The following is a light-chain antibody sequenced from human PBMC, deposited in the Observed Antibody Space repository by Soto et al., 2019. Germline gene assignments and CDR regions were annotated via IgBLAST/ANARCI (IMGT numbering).Light chain of an antibody. CDR1: QSVSSSY. CDR3: QQYGSSLFT. J-gene: IGKJ3*01. Sequence: EIVLTQSPGTLSLSPGERATLSCRASQSVSSSYLAWYQQQPGQAPRLLIYGASCRATGIPDRFSGSGSGTDFTLTISRLEPEDFAVYYCQQYGSSLFTFGPGTKVDIK. V-gene: IGKV3-20*01. CDR2: GAS.